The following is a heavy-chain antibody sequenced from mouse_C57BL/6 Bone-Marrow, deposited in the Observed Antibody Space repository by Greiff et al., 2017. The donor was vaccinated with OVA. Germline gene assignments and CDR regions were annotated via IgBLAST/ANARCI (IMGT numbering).Heavy chain of an antibody. CDR2: ISNGGGST. CDR1: GFTFSDYY. V-gene: IGHV5-12*01. CDR3: ARGGYYAPFAY. D-gene: IGHD2-3*01. Sequence: VQLVESGGGLVQPGGSLKLSCAASGFTFSDYYMYWVRQTPEKRLEWVAYISNGGGSTYYPDTVKGRFTISRDNAKNTLYLQMSRLKSEDTAMYYCARGGYYAPFAYWGQGTLVTVSA. J-gene: IGHJ3*01.